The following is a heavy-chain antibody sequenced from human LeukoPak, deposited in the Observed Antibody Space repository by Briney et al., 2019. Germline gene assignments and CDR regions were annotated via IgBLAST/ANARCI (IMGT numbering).Heavy chain of an antibody. J-gene: IGHJ5*02. V-gene: IGHV4-39*07. CDR3: ARSPMETGRNWFDP. Sequence: SETLSLTSTVSGGSISSSSYYWGWIRQPPGKGLEWIGSIYYSGSTYYNPSLKSRVTISVDTSKNQFSLKLSSVTAADTAVYYCARSPMETGRNWFDPWGQGTLVTVSS. CDR2: IYYSGST. CDR1: GGSISSSSYY. D-gene: IGHD1-1*01.